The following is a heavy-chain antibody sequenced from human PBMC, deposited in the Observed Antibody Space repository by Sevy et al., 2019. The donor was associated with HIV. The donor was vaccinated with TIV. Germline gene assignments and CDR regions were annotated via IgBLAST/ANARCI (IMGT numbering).Heavy chain of an antibody. CDR2: IQYDGSNK. V-gene: IGHV3-30*02. D-gene: IGHD2-21*01. Sequence: GGSLRLSCAASGFSYSSYGMHWVRQAPGKGLGWVAYIQYDGSNKDYADSLKGRLTISRDNSKNTLDLQMNSLRVEDTAVYYCVKEGGGEGGDHWGQGTLVTVSS. CDR3: VKEGGGEGGDH. J-gene: IGHJ4*02. CDR1: GFSYSSYG.